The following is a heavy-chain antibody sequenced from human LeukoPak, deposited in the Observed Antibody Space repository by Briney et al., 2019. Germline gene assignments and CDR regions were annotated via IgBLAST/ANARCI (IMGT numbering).Heavy chain of an antibody. CDR2: IRSKAYGGTT. CDR3: TSSFPITMIVVVSTGGYY. Sequence: PGGSLRLSCTASGFTFGDYAMSWVRQAPGKGLEWVGFIRSKAYGGTTEYAASVKGRFTISRDDSKSIAYLQMSSLKTEDTAVYYCTSSFPITMIVVVSTGGYYWGQGTLVTVSS. V-gene: IGHV3-49*04. CDR1: GFTFGDYA. J-gene: IGHJ4*02. D-gene: IGHD3-22*01.